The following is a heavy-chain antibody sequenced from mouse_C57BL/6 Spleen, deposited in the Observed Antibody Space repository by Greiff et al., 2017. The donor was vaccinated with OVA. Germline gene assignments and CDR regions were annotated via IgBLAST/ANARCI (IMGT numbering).Heavy chain of an antibody. CDR2: IRNKANNHAT. V-gene: IGHV6-6*01. CDR3: TRDLWAY. CDR1: GFTFSDAW. J-gene: IGHJ3*01. Sequence: DVKLQESGGGLVQPGGSMKLSCAASGFTFSDAWMDWVRQSPEKGLEWVAEIRNKANNHATYYAESVKGRFTISRDDSKSSVYLQMNSLRAEDTGIYYCTRDLWAYWGQGTLVTVSA.